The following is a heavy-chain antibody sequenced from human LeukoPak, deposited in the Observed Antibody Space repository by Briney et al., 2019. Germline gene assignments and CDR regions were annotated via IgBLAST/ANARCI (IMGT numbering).Heavy chain of an antibody. Sequence: GGSLRLSCAASGFTFSSYWMSWVRQAPGKGLEWVGNKKPDGSEKYYVDSVKGRFTISRDNAKNSLYLQMNSLRVEDTAVYYCVPEYYDYGDGGYWGQGTLVTVSS. CDR2: KKPDGSEK. CDR3: VPEYYDYGDGGY. J-gene: IGHJ4*02. V-gene: IGHV3-7*01. D-gene: IGHD4-17*01. CDR1: GFTFSSYW.